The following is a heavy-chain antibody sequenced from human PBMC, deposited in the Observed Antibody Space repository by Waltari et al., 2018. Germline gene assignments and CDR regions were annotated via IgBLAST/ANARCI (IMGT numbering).Heavy chain of an antibody. CDR3: GTDPYDSSGYYEDF. Sequence: QVQVVESGGGVVQPGTSLRLSCLVCGFTFSSSAMHWVRQAPGKGLEWVAVISYDGRNKYYPDSVKGRFTVSRDNSKNTLFLQMNSLRTEDTAVYYCGTDPYDSSGYYEDFWGQGTQVTVSS. CDR2: ISYDGRNK. J-gene: IGHJ4*02. CDR1: GFTFSSSA. V-gene: IGHV3-30*03. D-gene: IGHD3-22*01.